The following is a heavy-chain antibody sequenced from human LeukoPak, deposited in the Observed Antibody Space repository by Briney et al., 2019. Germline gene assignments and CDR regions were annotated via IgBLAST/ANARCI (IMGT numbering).Heavy chain of an antibody. Sequence: ASVTVSFKTSGYTFTGYFMHWVRQAPGQGLEWLGWINPDSGVTKYAQKFQGRVTMTRDTSISTAYMELSRLRSDDTAVYYCASRELGYWGQGTLVTVSS. V-gene: IGHV1-2*02. CDR2: INPDSGVT. D-gene: IGHD1-26*01. CDR1: GYTFTGYF. CDR3: ASRELGY. J-gene: IGHJ4*02.